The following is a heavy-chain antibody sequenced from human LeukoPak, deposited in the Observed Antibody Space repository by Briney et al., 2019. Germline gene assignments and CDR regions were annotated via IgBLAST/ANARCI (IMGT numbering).Heavy chain of an antibody. CDR3: TQGHLWFGELLEGY. Sequence: GGSLRLSCAASGFTFSSYWMHWVRHAPGKGLVWVSRINSDGSSTSYADSVKGRFTISRDNAKNTLYLQMNSPRAEDTAVYYCTQGHLWFGELLEGYWGQGTLVTVSS. D-gene: IGHD3-10*01. CDR1: GFTFSSYW. V-gene: IGHV3-74*01. CDR2: INSDGSST. J-gene: IGHJ4*02.